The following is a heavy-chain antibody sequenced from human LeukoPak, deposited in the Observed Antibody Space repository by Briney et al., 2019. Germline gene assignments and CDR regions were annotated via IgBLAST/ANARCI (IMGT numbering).Heavy chain of an antibody. CDR1: GFTFDDYG. V-gene: IGHV3-30*02. CDR3: AKDRCSNGIGCYYYYMDV. CDR2: IQYDGSNE. J-gene: IGHJ6*03. D-gene: IGHD2-8*01. Sequence: GGSLRLSCAASGFTFDDYGMHWVRQAPGKGLEWVAYIQYDGSNEQYADSVKGRFSISRDSTKNILYLQMNNLRAEDTTIYYCAKDRCSNGIGCYYYYMDVWGKGTTVTISS.